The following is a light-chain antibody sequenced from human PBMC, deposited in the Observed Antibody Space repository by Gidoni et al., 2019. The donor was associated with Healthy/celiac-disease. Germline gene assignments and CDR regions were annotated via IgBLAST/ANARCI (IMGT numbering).Light chain of an antibody. CDR2: GAS. Sequence: EIVMTQSPATLSVSPGERATLSCRASQSVSSNLAWYQQKPGQPPRLLNDGASTRAPGIPARFSGSGSGKESTLTSSSLQAEDLAVYYWQQDNNWPWTFGEGTKVEIK. CDR1: QSVSSN. V-gene: IGKV3-15*01. J-gene: IGKJ1*01. CDR3: QQDNNWPWT.